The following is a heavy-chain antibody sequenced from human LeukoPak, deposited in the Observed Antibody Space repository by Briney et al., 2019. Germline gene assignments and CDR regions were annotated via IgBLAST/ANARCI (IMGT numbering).Heavy chain of an antibody. CDR3: AKDRLLKTTFGVFDY. CDR1: GFTVSSNY. V-gene: IGHV3-53*01. D-gene: IGHD3-10*02. Sequence: PGGSLRLSCAASGFTVSSNYMSWVRQAPGKGLEWVSVIYSGGSTYYADSVKGRFTISRDNSKNTLYLQMNSLRAEDTAVYYCAKDRLLKTTFGVFDYWGQGTLVTVSS. J-gene: IGHJ4*02. CDR2: IYSGGST.